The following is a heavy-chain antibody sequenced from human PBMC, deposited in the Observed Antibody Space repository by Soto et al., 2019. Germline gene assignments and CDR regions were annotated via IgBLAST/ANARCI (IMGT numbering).Heavy chain of an antibody. Sequence: PGGSLRLSCGASAFSFSHYAMHWVRQAPGKGLECVAVISYDGNIKRYADSVKGRFTISRDNSKNTLYLQMNSLSPEDTAVYYCARAGYCSGGRCYSPYYYYYGMDVWGQGTTVTVSS. CDR3: ARAGYCSGGRCYSPYYYYYGMDV. D-gene: IGHD2-15*01. CDR1: AFSFSHYA. J-gene: IGHJ6*02. CDR2: ISYDGNIK. V-gene: IGHV3-30-3*01.